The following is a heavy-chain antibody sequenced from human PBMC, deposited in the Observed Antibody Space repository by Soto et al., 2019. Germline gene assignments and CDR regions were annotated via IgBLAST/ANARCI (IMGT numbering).Heavy chain of an antibody. CDR3: AKVGHYDYVWGSSP. V-gene: IGHV3-23*01. J-gene: IGHJ5*02. CDR1: GFTFSSYA. CDR2: ISGSGGST. D-gene: IGHD3-16*01. Sequence: GGSLRLSCAASGFTFSSYAMSWVRQAPGKGLEWVSAISGSGGSTYYADYVKGRFTISRDNSKNTLYLQMNSLRAEDTAVYYCAKVGHYDYVWGSSPWGQGTLVTVSS.